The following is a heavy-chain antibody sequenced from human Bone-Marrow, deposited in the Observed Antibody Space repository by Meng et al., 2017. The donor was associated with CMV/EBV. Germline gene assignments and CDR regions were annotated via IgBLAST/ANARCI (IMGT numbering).Heavy chain of an antibody. CDR3: ARGTTTTQHYFDY. V-gene: IGHV4-59*01. CDR2: VSGSGFM. J-gene: IGHJ4*02. Sequence: SETLSLTCTVSRSTISSYYWNWIRQPPGKGLQWLGYVSGSGFMKYNPSLESRVTISRDRSRSQFFLALDSVTAADTAVYFCARGTTTTQHYFDYWGQGMLVTLSS. D-gene: IGHD1-7*01. CDR1: RSTISSYY.